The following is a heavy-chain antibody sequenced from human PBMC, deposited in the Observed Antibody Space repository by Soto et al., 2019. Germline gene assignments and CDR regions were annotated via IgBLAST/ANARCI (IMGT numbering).Heavy chain of an antibody. CDR1: GGSISSYY. V-gene: IGHV4-59*01. D-gene: IGHD3-9*01. J-gene: IGHJ3*02. CDR2: IYYSGST. Sequence: PSETLSLTCTVSGGSISSYYWSWIRKPPGKGLEWIGYIYYSGSTNYNPSLKSRVTISVDTSKNQFSLKLSSVTAADTAVYYCARALILTGYYIHDAFDIWGQGTMVTVSS. CDR3: ARALILTGYYIHDAFDI.